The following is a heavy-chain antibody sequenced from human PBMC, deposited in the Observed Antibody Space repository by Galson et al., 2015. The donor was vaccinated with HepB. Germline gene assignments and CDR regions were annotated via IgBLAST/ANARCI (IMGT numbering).Heavy chain of an antibody. V-gene: IGHV2-70*11. J-gene: IGHJ4*02. D-gene: IGHD2-2*01. CDR2: IDWDDDK. CDR3: ARISPYCASTSCHFDY. Sequence: PALVKPTQTLTLTCTFSGFSLSTGGMCVSWIRQPPGKALEWLARIDWDDDKYYSTSLKTRLTISKDTSKNQVVLTMTNMDPVDTATYYCARISPYCASTSCHFDYWGQGTLVTVSS. CDR1: GFSLSTGGMC.